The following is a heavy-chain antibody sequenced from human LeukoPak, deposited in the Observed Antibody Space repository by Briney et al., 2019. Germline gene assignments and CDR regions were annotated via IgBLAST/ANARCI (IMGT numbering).Heavy chain of an antibody. Sequence: GRSLRLSCAASGFTFSSYAMHWVRQAPGKGLEWVAVISYDGSNKYYADSVKGRFTISRDNSKNTLYLQMNSLRAEDTAVYYCARGGPGNYYYYYMDVWGKGTTVTVSS. CDR3: ARGGPGNYYYYYMDV. J-gene: IGHJ6*03. CDR1: GFTFSSYA. V-gene: IGHV3-30-3*01. CDR2: ISYDGSNK.